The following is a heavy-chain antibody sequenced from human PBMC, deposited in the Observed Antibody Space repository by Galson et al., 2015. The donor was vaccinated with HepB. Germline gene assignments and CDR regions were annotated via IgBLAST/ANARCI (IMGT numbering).Heavy chain of an antibody. CDR3: AKQTGFPNAFDI. CDR2: IGGSDSGSGGST. D-gene: IGHD1-1*01. CDR1: VFSCSNYD. J-gene: IGHJ3*02. Sequence: SLRLSCAASVFSCSNYDMSWVRQAPGKGLELVSGIGGSDSGSGGSTYYADSVKGRFTISRDNSKNTLFLQMNNPSAEDTAVYYCAKQTGFPNAFDIWGQGTMVTGAS. V-gene: IGHV3-23*01.